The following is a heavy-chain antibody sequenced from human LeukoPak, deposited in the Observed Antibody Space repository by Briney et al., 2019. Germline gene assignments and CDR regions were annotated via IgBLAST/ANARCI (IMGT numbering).Heavy chain of an antibody. V-gene: IGHV3-66*01. CDR3: AKGGSYRSQPYFDY. CDR2: IYSGGST. Sequence: GGSLRLSCAASGFTVSSNYMSWVRQAPGKGLEWVSVIYSGGSTYYADSVKGRFTISRDNSKNTVYLQMNSLRAEDTAVYYCAKGGSYRSQPYFDYWGQGTPVTVSS. CDR1: GFTVSSNY. D-gene: IGHD3-16*02. J-gene: IGHJ4*02.